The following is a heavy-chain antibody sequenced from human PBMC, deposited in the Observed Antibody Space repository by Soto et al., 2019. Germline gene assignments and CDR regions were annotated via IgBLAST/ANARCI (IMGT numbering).Heavy chain of an antibody. Sequence: GESLKISCKGSGYSFAGYWITWVRQKPGKGLEWMGRIDPSDSQTYYSPSFRGHVTISATKSITTVFLQWSSLRASDTAMYYCARQIYYCTKDREPLAFGYGLDVWGQGTAVTVSS. V-gene: IGHV5-10-1*01. D-gene: IGHD3-10*01. CDR2: IDPSDSQT. CDR1: GYSFAGYW. J-gene: IGHJ6*02. CDR3: ARQIYYCTKDREPLAFGYGLDV.